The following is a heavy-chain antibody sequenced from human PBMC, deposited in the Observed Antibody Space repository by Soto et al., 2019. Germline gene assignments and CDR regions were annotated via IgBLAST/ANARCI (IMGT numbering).Heavy chain of an antibody. CDR2: INAGNGNT. Sequence: QVQLVQSGAEVKKPGASVKVSCKASGYTFTSYAMHWVRQAPGQRLEWMGWINAGNGNTKYSQKFQGRVTITRDTSASTAYMELSSLRYEDTAVYYCARGVAGIGGWYFDLWGRGTLVTVSS. CDR1: GYTFTSYA. J-gene: IGHJ2*01. V-gene: IGHV1-3*01. CDR3: ARGVAGIGGWYFDL. D-gene: IGHD6-19*01.